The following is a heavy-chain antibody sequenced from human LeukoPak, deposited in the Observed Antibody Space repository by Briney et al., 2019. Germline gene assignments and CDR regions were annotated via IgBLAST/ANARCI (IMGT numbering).Heavy chain of an antibody. CDR2: ISPYNGNT. J-gene: IGHJ4*02. CDR1: EYTFINDG. V-gene: IGHV1-18*01. D-gene: IGHD6-19*01. CDR3: ARAGITSGWVQNMDY. Sequence: ASVKVSCKASEYTFINDGIAWVRQAPGQGLEWMGWISPYNGNTNYAQKFQGRVTVTTDAPTSTAYMEVRSLRSDDTAVYYCARAGITSGWVQNMDYWGQGTLVTVSS.